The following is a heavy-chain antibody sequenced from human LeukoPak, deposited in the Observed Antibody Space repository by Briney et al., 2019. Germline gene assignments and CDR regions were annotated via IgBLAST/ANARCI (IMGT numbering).Heavy chain of an antibody. CDR3: AWTTGTGDAFDI. V-gene: IGHV3-21*01. D-gene: IGHD1-1*01. CDR1: GFTFSSYS. J-gene: IGHJ3*02. CDR2: ISSSSSYI. Sequence: GGSLRLSCAASGFTFSSYSMNCVRQAPGKGLEWVSSISSSSSYIYYADSVKGRFTISRDNAKNPLYLQMNSLRAEDTAVYYCAWTTGTGDAFDIWGQGTMVTVSS.